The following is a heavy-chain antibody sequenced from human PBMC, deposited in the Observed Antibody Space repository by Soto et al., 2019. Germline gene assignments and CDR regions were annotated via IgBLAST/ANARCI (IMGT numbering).Heavy chain of an antibody. V-gene: IGHV1-8*01. J-gene: IGHJ5*02. D-gene: IGHD2-2*01. CDR1: GYTFTSYD. Sequence: ASVKVSCKASGYTFTSYDINWVRQATGQGLEWMGWMNPNSGNTGYAQKFQGRVTMTRNTSISTAYMELSSLRSEDTAVYYCAKDSTGYQFPLWIDPWGQGTLVTVSS. CDR3: AKDSTGYQFPLWIDP. CDR2: MNPNSGNT.